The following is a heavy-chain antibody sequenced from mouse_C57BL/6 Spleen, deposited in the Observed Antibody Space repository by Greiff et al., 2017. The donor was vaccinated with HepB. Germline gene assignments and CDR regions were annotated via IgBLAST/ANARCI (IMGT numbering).Heavy chain of an antibody. V-gene: IGHV1-4*01. CDR1: GYTFTSYT. D-gene: IGHD1-1*01. CDR2: INPSSGYT. Sequence: QVHVKQSGAELARPGASVKMSCKASGYTFTSYTMHWVKQRPGQGLEWIGYINPSSGYTKYNQKFKDKATLTADKSSSTAYMQLSSLTSEDSAVYYCARGSSPYYAMDYWGQGTSVTVSS. CDR3: ARGSSPYYAMDY. J-gene: IGHJ4*01.